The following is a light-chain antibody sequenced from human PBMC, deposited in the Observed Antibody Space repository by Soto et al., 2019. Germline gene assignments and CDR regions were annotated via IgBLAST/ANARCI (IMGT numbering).Light chain of an antibody. CDR2: GNS. CDR3: QSDDSSPS. J-gene: IGLJ2*01. Sequence: QSVLTQPPSVSGAPGQRVTISCTGSSSNIGAGYDVHWYQQLPGTAPKLLIYGNSNRPSGVPDRFSGSKSGTSASLAITGLQAEDEADYYCQSDDSSPSFGGGTKVTVL. V-gene: IGLV1-40*01. CDR1: SSNIGAGYD.